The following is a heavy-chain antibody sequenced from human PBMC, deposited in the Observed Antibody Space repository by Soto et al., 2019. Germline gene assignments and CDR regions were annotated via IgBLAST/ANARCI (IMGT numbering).Heavy chain of an antibody. CDR3: ARAKDFWSGYVYGMDV. D-gene: IGHD3-3*01. CDR2: IYYSGST. Sequence: SETLSLTCTVSGGSISSGGYYWSWIRQHPGKGLEWIGYIYYSGSTYYNPSLKSRVTISVDTSKNQFSLKLSSVTAADTAVYYCARAKDFWSGYVYGMDVWGQGTTVTVSS. CDR1: GGSISSGGYY. J-gene: IGHJ6*02. V-gene: IGHV4-31*03.